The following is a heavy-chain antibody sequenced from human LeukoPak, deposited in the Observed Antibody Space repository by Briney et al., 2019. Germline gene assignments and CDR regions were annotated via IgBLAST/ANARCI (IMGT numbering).Heavy chain of an antibody. CDR3: ARAQWLPIDCYNE. CDR2: IHDSGRT. Sequence: SDALSLTCTVSRGSISSAYWTWIRQSPGGGLEWIGYIHDSGRTDYNPSLGSRITISMDTSKSQFSLRLRSVTAADTAVYYCARAQWLPIDCYNEWGQGTVVTVSS. V-gene: IGHV4-59*07. J-gene: IGHJ3*01. D-gene: IGHD6-19*01. CDR1: RGSISSAY.